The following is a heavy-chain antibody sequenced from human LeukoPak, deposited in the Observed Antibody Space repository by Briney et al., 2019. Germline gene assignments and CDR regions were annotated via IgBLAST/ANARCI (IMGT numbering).Heavy chain of an antibody. J-gene: IGHJ4*02. CDR3: AKSLVLRKSRGY. CDR1: GVTFSNNG. CDR2: ISGCGDST. D-gene: IGHD3-16*02. Sequence: GGSLTLSRVVSGVTFSNNGMSWVRQAPRKGLELVSGISGCGDSTDYADSVKGRFTISRDNSKNTLYVQMNSLRAEDTAVYYCAKSLVLRKSRGYWGQGTLVTVSS. V-gene: IGHV3-23*01.